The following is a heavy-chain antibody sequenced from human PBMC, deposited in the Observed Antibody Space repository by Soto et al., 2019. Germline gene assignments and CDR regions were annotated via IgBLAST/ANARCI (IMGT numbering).Heavy chain of an antibody. V-gene: IGHV3-23*01. CDR3: AKDRVTIFGVVIRAKRNYYGMDV. Sequence: GGSLRLSCAASGFTFSSYAMSWVRQAPGKGLEWVSAISGSGGSTYYADSVKGRFTISRDNSKNTLYLQMNSLRAEGTAVYYCAKDRVTIFGVVIRAKRNYYGMDVWGQGTLVTVSS. CDR2: ISGSGGST. CDR1: GFTFSSYA. J-gene: IGHJ6*02. D-gene: IGHD3-3*01.